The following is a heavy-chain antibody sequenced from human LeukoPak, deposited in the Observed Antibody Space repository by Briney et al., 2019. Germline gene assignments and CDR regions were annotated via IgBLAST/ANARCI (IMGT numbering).Heavy chain of an antibody. D-gene: IGHD3-22*01. CDR2: ISAYNGKT. Sequence: ASVKVSCKSSGYTFSIYGFTWVRHAPGQGLEWMGWISAYNGKTLYAEKFQGRVTMTTDTATSTVYMELRSLRSDDTAVYYCSRRYYDRSGYWYFDSWGQGTLVTVSS. J-gene: IGHJ4*02. CDR3: SRRYYDRSGYWYFDS. V-gene: IGHV1-18*01. CDR1: GYTFSIYG.